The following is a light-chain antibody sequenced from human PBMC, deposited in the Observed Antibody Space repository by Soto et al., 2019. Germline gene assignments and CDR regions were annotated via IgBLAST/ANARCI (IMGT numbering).Light chain of an antibody. CDR2: DVS. CDR3: QQYNSFPGT. V-gene: IGKV1-5*01. CDR1: QIITSW. Sequence: IHMTQSPSILSASVGDSVTITCRASQIITSWLAWYQQKPGKAPKLLISDVSNLESGVPSRFSGSGYGTEFTLTISSLQPDDFATYYCQQYNSFPGTFGLGTKVDIK. J-gene: IGKJ1*01.